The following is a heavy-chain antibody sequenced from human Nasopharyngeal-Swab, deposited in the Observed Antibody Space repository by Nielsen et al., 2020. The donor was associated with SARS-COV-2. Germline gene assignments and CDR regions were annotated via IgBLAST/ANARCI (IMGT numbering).Heavy chain of an antibody. CDR2: ISYDGSDQ. J-gene: IGHJ5*02. Sequence: GESLKISCAASGFTFRSYAMYWVRQAPGKGLEWVAVISYDGSDQYYADSVKGRFTISRDNSKNTLYLQMNSLRVEDTAVYYCARDRAIPDGFDPWGQGTLVTVSS. CDR3: ARDRAIPDGFDP. D-gene: IGHD1-14*01. V-gene: IGHV3-30*04. CDR1: GFTFRSYA.